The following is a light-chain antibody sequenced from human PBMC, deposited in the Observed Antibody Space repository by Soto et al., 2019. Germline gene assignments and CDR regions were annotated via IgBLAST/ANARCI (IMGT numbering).Light chain of an antibody. CDR1: SSDVGGYNY. Sequence: QSALTQPASVSGSPGQSITIFCTGTSSDVGGYNYVSWYQQHPGKAPKLMIYDVSNRPSGVSNRFSGSKSGNTASLTISGLQAEDEADYYCRSYTSSSTSYVFGTGTKVTVL. J-gene: IGLJ1*01. CDR2: DVS. V-gene: IGLV2-14*01. CDR3: RSYTSSSTSYV.